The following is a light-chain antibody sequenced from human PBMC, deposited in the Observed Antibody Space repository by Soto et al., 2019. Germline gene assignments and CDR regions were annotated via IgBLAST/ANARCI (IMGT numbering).Light chain of an antibody. CDR1: SSDVGGYNY. CDR2: EVS. J-gene: IGLJ1*01. CDR3: SSYTSSSDPPYV. V-gene: IGLV2-14*01. Sequence: QSALTQPASVSGSPGQSITISCTGTSSDVGGYNYVSWYQQHPGKAPKLMIYEVSNRPSGVSNRFSGSKSGNTASLTISGLQAEDEADYYCSSYTSSSDPPYVFGTGTTVTVL.